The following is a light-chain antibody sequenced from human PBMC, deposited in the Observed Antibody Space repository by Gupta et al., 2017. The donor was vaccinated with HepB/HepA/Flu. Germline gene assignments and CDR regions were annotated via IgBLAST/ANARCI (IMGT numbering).Light chain of an antibody. CDR1: GSDVDGSHY. CDR2: DVT. V-gene: IGLV2-14*03. J-gene: IGLJ2*01. CDR3: SSYTSSSTLV. Sequence: QSALTQPASVSGSPGQSLTISCTGTGSDVDGSHYVSWYQQHAGTAPILMIADVTVRPSGVSNRFAGSKAGTTASPTSSGHEAEDEAYYYCSSYTSSSTLVFGGGTKLTVL.